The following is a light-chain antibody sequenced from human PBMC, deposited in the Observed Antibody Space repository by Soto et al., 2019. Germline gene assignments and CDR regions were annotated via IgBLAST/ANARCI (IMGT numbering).Light chain of an antibody. CDR1: SVYSSYA. CDR3: QTWVTGMV. CDR2: LNSDGSH. V-gene: IGLV4-69*01. J-gene: IGLJ3*02. Sequence: QLELTQSPSASASLGASVRLTCTLSSVYSSYAIAWHQQQPEKGPRYLMKLNSDGSHSKGDGIPDRFSGSSSGAERYLIISSLQSEDEADYYCQTWVTGMVFGGGTQLTVL.